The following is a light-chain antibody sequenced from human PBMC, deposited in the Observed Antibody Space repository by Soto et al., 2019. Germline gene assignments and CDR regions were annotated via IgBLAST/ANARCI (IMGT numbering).Light chain of an antibody. CDR2: DVS. CDR3: SSYTSSSTLLDV. V-gene: IGLV2-14*01. Sequence: QSALTQPASVSGSPGQSITISCTGTSSDVGGYNYVSWYQQHPGKAPKLMIYDVSNRPSGVSTRFSGSKSGNTASLTISGLQAEDEADYYCSSYTSSSTLLDVFGTGTKVTVL. CDR1: SSDVGGYNY. J-gene: IGLJ1*01.